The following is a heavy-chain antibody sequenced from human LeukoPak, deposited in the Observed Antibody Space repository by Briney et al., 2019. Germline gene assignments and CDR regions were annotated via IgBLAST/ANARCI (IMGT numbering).Heavy chain of an antibody. CDR1: GFTFSSFA. V-gene: IGHV3-30*04. J-gene: IGHJ4*02. CDR2: ISYAGNNK. CDR3: AKDPGYDSSGYYSY. D-gene: IGHD3-22*01. Sequence: GGSLRLSCAASGFTFSSFALHWVRQAPGKGLEWVAVISYAGNNKYYADSVKGRFTISRDNSKNTLYLQMNSLRAEDTAVYYCAKDPGYDSSGYYSYWGQGTLVTVSS.